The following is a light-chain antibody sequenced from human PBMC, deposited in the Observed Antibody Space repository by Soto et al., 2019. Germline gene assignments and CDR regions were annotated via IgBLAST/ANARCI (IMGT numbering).Light chain of an antibody. CDR3: QQRNVGPPIT. V-gene: IGKV3-11*01. J-gene: IGKJ5*01. CDR2: DST. Sequence: VLTQSPATLSLSPGERATLSCRASHSIHTSLAWYQQKSGKPPRLVIYDSTLRANGVPDRFGGSRSGTEFTLTINSLEPEDFAVYYCQQRNVGPPITFGQGTRLEIK. CDR1: HSIHTS.